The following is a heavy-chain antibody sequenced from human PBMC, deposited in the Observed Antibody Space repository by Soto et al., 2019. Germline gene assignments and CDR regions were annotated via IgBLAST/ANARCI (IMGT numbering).Heavy chain of an antibody. V-gene: IGHV4-31*03. J-gene: IGHJ4*02. D-gene: IGHD2-8*01. CDR1: GGSISSGGYY. Sequence: QVQLQESGPGLVKPSQTLCLTCTVSGGSISSGGYYWSWIRQHPGKGLEWIGYIYYSGSTYYNPSLKSRVTISVDTSKNQFSLKLSSVTAADTAVYYCARERGTLTYANCFDYWGQGTLVTVSS. CDR3: ARERGTLTYANCFDY. CDR2: IYYSGST.